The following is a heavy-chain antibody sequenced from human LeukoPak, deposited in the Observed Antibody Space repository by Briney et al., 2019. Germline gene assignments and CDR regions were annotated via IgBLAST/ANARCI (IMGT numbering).Heavy chain of an antibody. Sequence: SETLSLTCTVSGGSISSYYRSWIRQPPGKGLEWIGEINHSGSTNYNPSLKSRVTISVDTSKNQFSLKLSSVTAADTAVYYCAGDSSGWYSYWGQGTLVTVSS. D-gene: IGHD6-19*01. CDR3: AGDSSGWYSY. J-gene: IGHJ4*02. V-gene: IGHV4-34*01. CDR1: GGSISSYY. CDR2: INHSGST.